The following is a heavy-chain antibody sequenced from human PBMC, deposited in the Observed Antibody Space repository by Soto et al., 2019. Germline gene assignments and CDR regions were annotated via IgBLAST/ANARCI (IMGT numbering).Heavy chain of an antibody. J-gene: IGHJ6*02. Sequence: QVQLVQSGAEVKKPGASVKVSCKASGYTFTSYAMHWVRQAPGQRLEWMGWINAGNGNTKYSQKFQGRVTITRDTSASTAYIELSSLRSGDTAVYYCARVEIVVVVAATRGMDVWGQGTTVTVSS. V-gene: IGHV1-3*01. CDR1: GYTFTSYA. D-gene: IGHD2-15*01. CDR2: INAGNGNT. CDR3: ARVEIVVVVAATRGMDV.